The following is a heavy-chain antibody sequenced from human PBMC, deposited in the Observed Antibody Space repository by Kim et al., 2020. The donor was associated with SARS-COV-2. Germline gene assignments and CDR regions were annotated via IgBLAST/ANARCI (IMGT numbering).Heavy chain of an antibody. CDR1: GGSFSGYY. V-gene: IGHV4-34*01. CDR3: ARGPSTLYYDFWSGYYNGGGLPFDP. D-gene: IGHD3-3*01. J-gene: IGHJ5*02. Sequence: SETLSLTCAVYGGSFSGYYWSWIRQPPGKGLEWIGEINHSGSTNYNPSLKSRVTISVDTSKNQFSLKLSSVTAADTAVYYCARGPSTLYYDFWSGYYNGGGLPFDPWGQGTLVTVSS. CDR2: INHSGST.